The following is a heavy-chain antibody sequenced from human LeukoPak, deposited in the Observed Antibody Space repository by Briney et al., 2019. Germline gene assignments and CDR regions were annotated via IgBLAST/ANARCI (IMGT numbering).Heavy chain of an antibody. Sequence: SSETLSLTCTVSGGSISSGSYYWSWIRQPAGKGLEWIGRIYTSGSTNYNPSLKSRVTISVDTSKNQFSLNLTSVTAADTAVYYCARFTPQGYGWGGYNRFDPWGQGTLVTVSS. CDR2: IYTSGST. CDR1: GGSISSGSYY. V-gene: IGHV4-61*02. CDR3: ARFTPQGYGWGGYNRFDP. D-gene: IGHD3-16*01. J-gene: IGHJ5*02.